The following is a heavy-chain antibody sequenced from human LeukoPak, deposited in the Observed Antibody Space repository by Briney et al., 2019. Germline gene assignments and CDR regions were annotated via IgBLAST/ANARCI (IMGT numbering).Heavy chain of an antibody. D-gene: IGHD3-10*01. J-gene: IGHJ3*01. CDR3: ARFGEWKAFDF. CDR1: GYTFTSYG. CDR2: INTKTGNP. V-gene: IGHV7-4-1*02. Sequence: ASVKVSCKASGYTFTSYGMNWVRQAPGQGLEWMGWINTKTGNPRYAQGFTGRFVFSLDTSVSTAYLQISSLKAEDTAVYYCARFGEWKAFDFWGQGTMVTVSS.